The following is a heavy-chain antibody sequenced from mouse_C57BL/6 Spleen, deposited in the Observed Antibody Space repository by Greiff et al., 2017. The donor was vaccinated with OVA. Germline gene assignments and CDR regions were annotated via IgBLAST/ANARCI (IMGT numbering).Heavy chain of an antibody. J-gene: IGHJ4*01. V-gene: IGHV2-2*01. D-gene: IGHD2-2*01. Sequence: VKLQQSGPGLVQPSQSLSITCTVSGFSLTSYGVHWVRQSPGKGLEWLGVIWSGGSTDYNAAFISRLSISKDNSKSQVFFKMNSLQADDTAIYYCASYMVTTDYAMDYWGQGTSVTVSS. CDR2: IWSGGST. CDR1: GFSLTSYG. CDR3: ASYMVTTDYAMDY.